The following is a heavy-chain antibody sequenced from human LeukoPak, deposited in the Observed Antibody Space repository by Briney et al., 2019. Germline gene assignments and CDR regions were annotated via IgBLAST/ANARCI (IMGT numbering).Heavy chain of an antibody. V-gene: IGHV1-2*02. CDR2: INPNSGGT. J-gene: IGHJ4*02. CDR1: GYTFTGYY. CDR3: AREPILTRIFDY. D-gene: IGHD2-21*02. Sequence: GASVKVSCKASGYTFTGYYMHWVRQAPGQGLEWMGWINPNSGGTNYAQKFQGRVTITRDTAISTAYMELSRLRSDHTAVYYCAREPILTRIFDYWGQGTLVTVSS.